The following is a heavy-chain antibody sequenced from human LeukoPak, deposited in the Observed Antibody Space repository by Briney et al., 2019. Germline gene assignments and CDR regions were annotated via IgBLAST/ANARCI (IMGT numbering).Heavy chain of an antibody. J-gene: IGHJ4*02. CDR1: GGTISDYY. V-gene: IGHV4-59*08. CDR2: IYYSGST. Sequence: SETLSLTCTVSGGTISDYYWTWIRQPPGKGLEWIGYIYYSGSTNYSPSLKSRVTISVDTSKNQFSLKLSSVTAADTAVYYCARRLGYSYPFDCWGQGTLVSVSS. D-gene: IGHD5-18*01. CDR3: ARRLGYSYPFDC.